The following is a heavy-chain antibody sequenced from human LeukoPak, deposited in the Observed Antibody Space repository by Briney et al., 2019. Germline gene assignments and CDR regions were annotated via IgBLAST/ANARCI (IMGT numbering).Heavy chain of an antibody. D-gene: IGHD2-2*01. Sequence: GGSLRLYCAASGFTFSTYWMSWVRQAPGKGLEWVANIKQDGSEKYYVDSVKGRFTISRDNAKNSLYLQMNSLRAEDTAVYYCASRSSVPSTGPGWGQGTLVTVSS. CDR1: GFTFSTYW. J-gene: IGHJ4*02. CDR2: IKQDGSEK. V-gene: IGHV3-7*01. CDR3: ASRSSVPSTGPG.